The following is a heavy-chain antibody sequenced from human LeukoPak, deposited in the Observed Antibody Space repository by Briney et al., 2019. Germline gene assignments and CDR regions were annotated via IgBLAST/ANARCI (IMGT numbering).Heavy chain of an antibody. V-gene: IGHV4-59*08. Sequence: SETLSLTCTVSGGSISTYYWSWIRQPPGKGLEWIGYIYYSGSTNYNPSLKSRVTISVDTSKNQFSLKLSSVTAAATAVYYCAKKTFTSGSNLNGFAPGGRGPLIPVSS. CDR1: GGSISTYY. CDR3: AKKTFTSGSNLNGFAP. J-gene: IGHJ5*02. D-gene: IGHD3-10*01. CDR2: IYYSGST.